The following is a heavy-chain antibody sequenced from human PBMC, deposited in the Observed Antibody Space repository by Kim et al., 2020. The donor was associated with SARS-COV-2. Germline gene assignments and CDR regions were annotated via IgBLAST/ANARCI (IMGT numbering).Heavy chain of an antibody. CDR2: IYYSGST. CDR3: ARAPGALGYEDYFDY. CDR1: GGSISSGGYY. D-gene: IGHD5-12*01. Sequence: SETLSLTCTVSGGSISSGGYYWSWIRQHPGKGLEWIGYIYYSGSTYYNPSLKSRVTISVDTSKNQFSLKLSSVTAADTAVYYCARAPGALGYEDYFDYWGQGTLVTVSS. J-gene: IGHJ4*02. V-gene: IGHV4-31*03.